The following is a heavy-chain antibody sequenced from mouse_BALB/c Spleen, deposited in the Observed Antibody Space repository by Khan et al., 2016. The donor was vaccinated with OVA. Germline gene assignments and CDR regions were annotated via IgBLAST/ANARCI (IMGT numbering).Heavy chain of an antibody. CDR3: GGSSVFSYWMDY. Sequence: QVQLQQSGAELAKPGASVKMSCKASGYTFTSSWMHWVKQRPGQGLEWIGYINPSTGYTEYNQKFKDKATLTTDKSSRTAYMQLSSLTSEDSAVSYGGGSSVFSYWMDYWGQGTSVTVSA. V-gene: IGHV1-7*01. J-gene: IGHJ4*01. CDR1: GYTFTSSW. CDR2: INPSTGYT.